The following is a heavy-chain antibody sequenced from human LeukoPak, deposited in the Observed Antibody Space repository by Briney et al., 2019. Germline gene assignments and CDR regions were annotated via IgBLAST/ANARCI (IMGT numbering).Heavy chain of an antibody. D-gene: IGHD6-13*01. CDR3: ARDGRAAADLDY. CDR2: IIPILGIA. J-gene: IGHJ4*02. Sequence: GASVKVSCKASRGTFSSYAISWVRQAPGQGLEWMGRIIPILGIANYAQKFQGRVTITADKSTSTAYMELSSLRSEDTAVYYCARDGRAAADLDYWGQGTLVTVSS. V-gene: IGHV1-69*04. CDR1: RGTFSSYA.